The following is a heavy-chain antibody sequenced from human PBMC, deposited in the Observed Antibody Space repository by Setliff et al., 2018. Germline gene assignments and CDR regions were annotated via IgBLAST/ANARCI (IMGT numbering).Heavy chain of an antibody. CDR3: AGSRTWIPVLDY. D-gene: IGHD5-18*01. J-gene: IGHJ4*02. V-gene: IGHV3-21*01. CDR2: LSSANNYI. CDR1: GFAFASYN. Sequence: GGSLRLSCAASGFAFASYNMIWVRQAPGKGLEWVSSLSSANNYIVYADSVKGRFTISRDNAKSSLYLQMNSLSAEDTAIYYCAGSRTWIPVLDYCGQGTLVTVSS.